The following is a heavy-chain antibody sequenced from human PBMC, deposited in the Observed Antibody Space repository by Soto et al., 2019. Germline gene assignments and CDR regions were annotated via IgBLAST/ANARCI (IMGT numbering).Heavy chain of an antibody. V-gene: IGHV1-18*01. CDR2: ISAYNGNT. J-gene: IGHJ4*02. CDR1: GYTFTSYG. CDR3: ASETTVTTYFDY. D-gene: IGHD4-17*01. Sequence: SVNVSCKASGYTFTSYGISWVRQAPVQGLELMGWISAYNGNTNYAQKLQGRVTMTTDTSTSTAYMELSRLRSDDTAVYYCASETTVTTYFDYWGQGNLVTVSS.